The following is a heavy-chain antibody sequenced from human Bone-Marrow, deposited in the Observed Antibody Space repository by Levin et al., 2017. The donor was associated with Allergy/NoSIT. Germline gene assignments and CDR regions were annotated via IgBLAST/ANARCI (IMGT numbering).Heavy chain of an antibody. V-gene: IGHV1-69*13. CDR1: GGTFSSYA. J-gene: IGHJ6*02. Sequence: AASVKVSCKASGGTFSSYAISWVRQAPGQGLEWMGGIIPIFGTANYAQKFQGRVTITADESTSTAYMELSSLRSEDTAVYYCASTPTYYYDSSGYYPDYYYYGMDVWGQGTTVTVSS. CDR2: IIPIFGTA. D-gene: IGHD3-22*01. CDR3: ASTPTYYYDSSGYYPDYYYYGMDV.